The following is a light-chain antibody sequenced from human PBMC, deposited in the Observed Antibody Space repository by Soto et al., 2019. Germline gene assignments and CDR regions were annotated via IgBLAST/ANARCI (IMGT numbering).Light chain of an antibody. J-gene: IGKJ4*01. V-gene: IGKV3D-20*02. Sequence: EIVLTQSPGTLSLSPGERAALSCRASQSVINTYLAWYQQKPGQAPRLLIYGASSRATGIPDRFSGSGSETDFTLTISRLEPEDSAVYYCQQRNNWPPVTFGGGTKVDIK. CDR2: GAS. CDR3: QQRNNWPPVT. CDR1: QSVINTY.